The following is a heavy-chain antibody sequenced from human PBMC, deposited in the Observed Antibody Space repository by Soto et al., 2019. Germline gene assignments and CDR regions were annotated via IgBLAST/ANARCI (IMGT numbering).Heavy chain of an antibody. D-gene: IGHD1-1*01. V-gene: IGHV5-10-1*01. J-gene: IGHJ6*02. CDR3: ARRLSGPQEEYTAYYFSGLDV. CDR2: IDPNDYYS. Sequence: GESLKISCQASGYRFSNYWITWVRQMPGKGLEWMGTIDPNDYYSNNSPSFQGHVTISADTSINTAYLHWSSLKASDTAIYPCARRLSGPQEEYTAYYFSGLDVWGQGTTVTVSS. CDR1: GYRFSNYW.